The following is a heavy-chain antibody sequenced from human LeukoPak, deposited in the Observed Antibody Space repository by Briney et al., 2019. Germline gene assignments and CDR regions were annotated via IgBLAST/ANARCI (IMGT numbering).Heavy chain of an antibody. CDR1: GYTFTGYY. J-gene: IGHJ3*01. Sequence: ASVKVSCKASGYTFTGYYMHWVRQAPGQGLEWMGWINPNSGGTNYAQKFQGRVTMTRDTSITTAYMELSSLRSDDTAVYHCAREAGDRAFDFWGQGTMVTVSS. CDR3: AREAGDRAFDF. V-gene: IGHV1-2*02. D-gene: IGHD7-27*01. CDR2: INPNSGGT.